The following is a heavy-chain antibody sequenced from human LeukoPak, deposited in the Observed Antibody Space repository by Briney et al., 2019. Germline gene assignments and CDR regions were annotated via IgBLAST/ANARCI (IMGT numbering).Heavy chain of an antibody. J-gene: IGHJ6*03. CDR2: INPNSGGT. Sequence: ASVKVSCKASGYTFTGYYMHWVRQAPGQGLEWMGWINPNSGGTNYAQKFQGRVTMTRDTSISTAYMELSRLRSDDTAVYYCARDSSGNTYYYYYYMDVWGKGTTVAVSS. V-gene: IGHV1-2*02. CDR1: GYTFTGYY. D-gene: IGHD6-6*01. CDR3: ARDSSGNTYYYYYYMDV.